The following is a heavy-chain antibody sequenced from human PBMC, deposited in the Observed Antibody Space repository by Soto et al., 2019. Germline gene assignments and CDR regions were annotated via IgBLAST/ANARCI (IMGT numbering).Heavy chain of an antibody. Sequence: QVQLVESGGDVVQPGRSLRLSCTASGFTFYRYAIHWVRQAPAKGLEWVAVILSDGSKKYYSDSVKGRFTLSRDNSKNTLYVQMNSLRIDDTAVYYCTRGDLYSRSCSHTPYFDYWGHGTLVTVSS. CDR2: ILSDGSKK. V-gene: IGHV3-30-3*01. CDR3: TRGDLYSRSCSHTPYFDY. CDR1: GFTFYRYA. D-gene: IGHD3-3*01. J-gene: IGHJ4*01.